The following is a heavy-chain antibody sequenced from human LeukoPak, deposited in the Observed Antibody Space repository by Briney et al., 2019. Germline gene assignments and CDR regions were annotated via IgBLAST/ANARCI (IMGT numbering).Heavy chain of an antibody. Sequence: GGSLRLSCAASGSPFSSHWLSWFRQSPGKGLEWVAHINQDGSEKSYVDSVKGRFTISRDNARNSQWLQMNSLRAEDTAVYYCASGGGWVFNNWGQGTLVTVSS. CDR3: ASGGGWVFNN. CDR2: INQDGSEK. J-gene: IGHJ4*02. D-gene: IGHD6-19*01. V-gene: IGHV3-7*01. CDR1: GSPFSSHW.